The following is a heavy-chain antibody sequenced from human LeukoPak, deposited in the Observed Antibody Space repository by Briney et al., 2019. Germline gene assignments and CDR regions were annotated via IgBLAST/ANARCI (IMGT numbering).Heavy chain of an antibody. J-gene: IGHJ4*02. CDR3: ARDSYSKTYDY. D-gene: IGHD1-26*01. V-gene: IGHV1-18*01. CDR1: GYTFTSYG. CDR2: ISAYNGNT. Sequence: ASVEVSCKASGYTFTSYGVSWVRQAPGQGLEWMGWISAYNGNTNYAQKLQGRVTMTTDTSTSTAYMELRSLRSDDTAVYYCARDSYSKTYDYWGQGTLVTVSS.